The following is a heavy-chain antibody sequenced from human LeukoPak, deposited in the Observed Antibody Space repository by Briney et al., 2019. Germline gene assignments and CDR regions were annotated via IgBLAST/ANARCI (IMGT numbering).Heavy chain of an antibody. Sequence: GGSLRLSCAASGFTFSSYAMSWVRQAPGKGLEWVSAISGSGGSTYYADSVKGRFTISRDNSKNTLYLQMNSLRAEDTAVYYCATNSYYYDSSGFGFDPWGQGTLVTVSS. V-gene: IGHV3-23*01. J-gene: IGHJ5*02. D-gene: IGHD3-22*01. CDR1: GFTFSSYA. CDR2: ISGSGGST. CDR3: ATNSYYYDSSGFGFDP.